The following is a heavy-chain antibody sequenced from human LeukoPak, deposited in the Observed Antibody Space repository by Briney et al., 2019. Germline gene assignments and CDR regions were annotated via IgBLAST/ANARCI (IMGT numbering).Heavy chain of an antibody. CDR1: GGSISSSSYY. Sequence: MTSETLSLTCTVSGGSISSSSYYWGWIRQPPGKGLEWIGEINHSGSTIYNPSLKSRVTISVDTSKNQFSLKLSSVTAADTAVYYCARRLPMYYSGSGSYYNGGFDYWGQGTLVTVSS. CDR3: ARRLPMYYSGSGSYYNGGFDY. J-gene: IGHJ4*02. V-gene: IGHV4-39*07. D-gene: IGHD3-10*01. CDR2: INHSGST.